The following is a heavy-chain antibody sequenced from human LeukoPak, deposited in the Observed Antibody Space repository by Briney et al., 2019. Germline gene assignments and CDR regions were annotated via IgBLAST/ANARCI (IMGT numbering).Heavy chain of an antibody. CDR3: ATTLLRASTYMDV. J-gene: IGHJ6*03. CDR1: GFTFSSYV. CDR2: ISGSGGST. Sequence: GGSLRLSCAASGFTFSSYVMSWVRQAPGKGLELVSGISGSGGSTYYADSVKGRFTISRDNSKNTLYLQMNSLRDEDTALYYCATTLLRASTYMDVWGKGTTVTVSS. D-gene: IGHD1-1*01. V-gene: IGHV3-23*01.